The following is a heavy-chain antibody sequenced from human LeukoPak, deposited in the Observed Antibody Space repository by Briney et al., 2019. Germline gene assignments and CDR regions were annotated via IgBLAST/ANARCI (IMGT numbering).Heavy chain of an antibody. CDR3: ARDFQVRGVPKT. Sequence: ASVKVSCKASGNTFTSYGISWVRQAPGQGLEWMGWISAYNGNTNYAQKLQGRVTMTTDTSTSTAYMELRSLRSDDTAVYYCARDFQVRGVPKTWGQGTLVTVSS. V-gene: IGHV1-18*01. CDR2: ISAYNGNT. CDR1: GNTFTSYG. D-gene: IGHD3-10*01. J-gene: IGHJ5*02.